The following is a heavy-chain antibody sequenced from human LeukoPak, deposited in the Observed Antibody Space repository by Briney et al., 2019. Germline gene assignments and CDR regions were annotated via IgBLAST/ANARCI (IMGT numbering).Heavy chain of an antibody. V-gene: IGHV3-23*01. CDR1: GFTFSSYS. D-gene: IGHD3-22*01. Sequence: GGSLRLSCAASGFTFSSYSMNWVRQAPGKGLEWVSAISGSGVSTYYADSVKGRFTISRDNSKNTLYLQMNSLRAEDTAVYYCAKGNYYDSNGYFDYWGQGTLVTVSS. CDR2: ISGSGVST. CDR3: AKGNYYDSNGYFDY. J-gene: IGHJ4*02.